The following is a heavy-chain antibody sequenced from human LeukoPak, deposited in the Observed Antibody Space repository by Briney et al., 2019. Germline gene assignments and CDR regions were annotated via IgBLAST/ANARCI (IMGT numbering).Heavy chain of an antibody. V-gene: IGHV1-2*02. CDR1: GYTFTGYY. J-gene: IGHJ6*03. CDR3: ARARGNDGYMDV. CDR2: INPNSGGT. Sequence: ASVKVSCKASGYTFTGYYMHWVRQAPGQGLEWMGWINPNSGGTNYAQKFQGRVTMTRDTSISTAYMELSSLRSEDTAVYYCARARGNDGYMDVWGKGTTVTVSS.